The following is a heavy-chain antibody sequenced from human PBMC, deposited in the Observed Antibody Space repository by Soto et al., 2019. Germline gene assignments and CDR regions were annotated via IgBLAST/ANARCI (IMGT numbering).Heavy chain of an antibody. V-gene: IGHV1-69*02. CDR2: IIPILDIS. CDR1: GGTFSSYT. J-gene: IGHJ6*03. CDR3: ASYLGISSNGRTPV. Sequence: QVQLVQSGAEVKKPGSSVTVSCKAPGGTFSSYTFNWVRQAPGQGLEWIGRIIPILDISSYTQKFQDRVTITADNSTNTAHMELSRLTSEDTAVYYCASYLGISSNGRTPVWGKGTTVTVSS. D-gene: IGHD2-2*01.